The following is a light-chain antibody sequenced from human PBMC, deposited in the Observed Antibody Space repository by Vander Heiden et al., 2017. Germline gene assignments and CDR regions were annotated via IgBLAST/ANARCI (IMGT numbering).Light chain of an antibody. V-gene: IGLV2-8*01. Sequence: QSPLTQPPSASGSPGPSVTIPCTGTSRDVGGHNFVSWYRQHPGKAPNLRVYEVSKRPSGVPDRFSGSKSGNTASLTVSGLQAEDEADYYCSSYAGGNNVVFGGGTKLTVL. CDR2: EVS. CDR1: SRDVGGHNF. J-gene: IGLJ2*01. CDR3: SSYAGGNNVV.